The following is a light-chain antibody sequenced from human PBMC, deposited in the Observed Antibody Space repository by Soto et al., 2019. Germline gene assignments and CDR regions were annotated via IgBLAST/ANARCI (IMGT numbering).Light chain of an antibody. V-gene: IGKV1-5*03. CDR2: KAS. CDR1: QSINSW. CDR3: QQYNSYPLT. J-gene: IGKJ4*01. Sequence: DIQMTQSPSTLSVSVGDRVTITCRASQSINSWLAWYQQKSGKAPKLLIYKASSLESGVPSRFSGSGSGTEFTLIISSLQPDDFATYYCQQYNSYPLTFGGGTKVDIK.